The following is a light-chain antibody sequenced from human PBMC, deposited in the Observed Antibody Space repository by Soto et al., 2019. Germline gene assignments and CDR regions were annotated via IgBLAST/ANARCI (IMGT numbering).Light chain of an antibody. Sequence: QSVLTQPPSVSGALGQRVTISCTGTSSNIGAGYDVHWYQHLPGTAPKLLIYGNTIRPSGVPDRFSGSKSGTSASLAITGLQAEDEADYYCQSYDRSLRGYVFGTGTKVTVL. CDR1: SSNIGAGYD. CDR2: GNT. CDR3: QSYDRSLRGYV. J-gene: IGLJ1*01. V-gene: IGLV1-40*01.